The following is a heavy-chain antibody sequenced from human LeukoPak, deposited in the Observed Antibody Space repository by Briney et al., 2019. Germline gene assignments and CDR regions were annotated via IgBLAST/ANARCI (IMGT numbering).Heavy chain of an antibody. V-gene: IGHV3-23*01. J-gene: IGHJ4*02. CDR2: ISASASGT. CDR1: GFTFSSYA. Sequence: GGSLRLSCAASGFTFSSYAMSWVRQAPGKGLEWVAGISASASGTYYTDSVKGRFTISRDKSKNTLYLQMNSLRAEDTAVYYCTRDSTGYYKFDSWGQGTLVTVSS. D-gene: IGHD3-9*01. CDR3: TRDSTGYYKFDS.